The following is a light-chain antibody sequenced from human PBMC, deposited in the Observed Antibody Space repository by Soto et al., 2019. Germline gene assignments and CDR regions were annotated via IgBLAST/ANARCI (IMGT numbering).Light chain of an antibody. CDR3: QSYDSSLGYFWV. CDR1: SSNIGAGFD. V-gene: IGLV1-40*01. Sequence: QSVLTQPPSVSGAPGQRVTISCTGSSSNIGAGFDVHWYQHLPGTAPRLLIYGGSNRPSGVPDRFSGSKSGTSASLAITGLQAEDEADDYCQSYDSSLGYFWVFGGGTKVTVL. CDR2: GGS. J-gene: IGLJ3*02.